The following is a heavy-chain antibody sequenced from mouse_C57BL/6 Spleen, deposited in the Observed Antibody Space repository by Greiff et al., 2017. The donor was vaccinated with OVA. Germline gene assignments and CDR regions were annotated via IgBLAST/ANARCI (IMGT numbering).Heavy chain of an antibody. CDR3: ARVRSYGSSYDYAMDY. D-gene: IGHD1-1*01. CDR1: GYSITSDY. V-gene: IGHV3-8*01. CDR2: ISYSGST. J-gene: IGHJ4*01. Sequence: EVQLQQSGPGLAKPSQTLSLTCSVTGYSITSDYWNWIRKFPGNKLEYMGYISYSGSTYYNPSLKSRISITRDTSKNQYYLQLNSVTTEDTATYYCARVRSYGSSYDYAMDYWGQGTSVTVSS.